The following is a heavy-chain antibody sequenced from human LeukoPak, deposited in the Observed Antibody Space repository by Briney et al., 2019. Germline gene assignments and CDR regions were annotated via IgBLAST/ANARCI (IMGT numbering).Heavy chain of an antibody. V-gene: IGHV4-34*01. CDR1: GGSFSGYY. J-gene: IGHJ4*02. D-gene: IGHD3-3*01. CDR2: INHSGST. CDR3: ARLASKYYDFWN. Sequence: SETLSLTCAVYGGSFSGYYWSWIRQPPGKGLDWIGEINHSGSTNYNPSLKSRVTISVDTSKNQFSLKLSSVTAADTAVYYCARLASKYYDFWNWGQGTLVTVSS.